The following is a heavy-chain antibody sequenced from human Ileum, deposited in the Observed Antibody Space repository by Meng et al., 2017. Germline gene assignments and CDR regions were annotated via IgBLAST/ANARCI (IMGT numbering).Heavy chain of an antibody. J-gene: IGHJ4*02. CDR3: ARDRGGSYYFDY. Sequence: QVQLQESGPGLLKSSQTLSLTCTVSGGSISIGDYYLSWVRQPPGKGLEWIGYIYYSGSTYYTPSLKSRAIMSVDTSKNHFSLKLSSVTAADTAVYYCARDRGGSYYFDYWGQGTLVTVSS. CDR1: GGSISIGDYY. D-gene: IGHD2-15*01. CDR2: IYYSGST. V-gene: IGHV4-30-4*01.